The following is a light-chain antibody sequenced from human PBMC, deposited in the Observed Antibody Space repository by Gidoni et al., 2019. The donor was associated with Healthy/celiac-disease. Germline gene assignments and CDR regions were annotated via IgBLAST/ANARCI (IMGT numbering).Light chain of an antibody. CDR1: SSDVGGYNY. CDR3: CSYAGSYTPPL. J-gene: IGLJ2*01. V-gene: IGLV2-11*01. Sequence: QSALTQPRSVSGSPGQSVTISCTGTSSDVGGYNYVSWYQQHPGKAPNLMIYDVTKRPSGVPDRFSGSKSGNTASLTISGLQAEDEADYYCCSYAGSYTPPLFGGGTKLTVL. CDR2: DVT.